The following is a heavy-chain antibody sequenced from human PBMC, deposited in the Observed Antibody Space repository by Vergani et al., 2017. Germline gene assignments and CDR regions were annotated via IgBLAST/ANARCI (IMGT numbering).Heavy chain of an antibody. CDR1: GFTFSSYG. D-gene: IGHD3-16*01. CDR2: IWYDGSNK. CDR3: ARDPTHRTITYYFDY. J-gene: IGHJ4*02. Sequence: QVQLVESGGGVVQPGRSLRLSCAASGFTFSSYGMHWVRQAPGKGLEWVAVIWYDGSNKYYADSVKGRFTISRDNSKSTLYLQMNSLRAEDTAVYYCARDPTHRTITYYFDYWGQGTLVTVSS. V-gene: IGHV3-33*01.